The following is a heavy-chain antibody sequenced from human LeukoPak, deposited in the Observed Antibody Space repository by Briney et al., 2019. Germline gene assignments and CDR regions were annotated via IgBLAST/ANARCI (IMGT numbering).Heavy chain of an antibody. CDR1: GYTFTSYY. D-gene: IGHD3-22*01. CDR2: INPNSGGT. J-gene: IGHJ3*02. V-gene: IGHV1-2*02. Sequence: ASVTVSCKASGYTFTSYYMHWVRQAPGQGRDWMGLINPNSGGTNYAQKFQGRANIIRDTSIRTAYMELSRLRSDDTAVYDCARERSPLYYDSSGRSLGAFDMWGQGTMVTVSS. CDR3: ARERSPLYYDSSGRSLGAFDM.